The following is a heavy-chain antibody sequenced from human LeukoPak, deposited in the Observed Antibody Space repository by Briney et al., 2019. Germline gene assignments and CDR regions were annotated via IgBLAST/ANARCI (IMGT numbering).Heavy chain of an antibody. D-gene: IGHD1-26*01. CDR2: INPNSGGT. CDR3: ARAGSGSYYDAFDI. J-gene: IGHJ3*02. Sequence: ASVKASCKASGYTFTGYYMHWVRQAPGQGLEWMGRINPNSGGTNYAQKFQGRVTMTRDTSISTAYMELSRLRSDDTAVYYCARAGSGSYYDAFDIWGQGTMVTVSS. V-gene: IGHV1-2*06. CDR1: GYTFTGYY.